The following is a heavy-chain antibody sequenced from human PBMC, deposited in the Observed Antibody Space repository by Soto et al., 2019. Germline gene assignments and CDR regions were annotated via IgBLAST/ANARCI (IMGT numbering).Heavy chain of an antibody. J-gene: IGHJ6*02. V-gene: IGHV4-34*01. D-gene: IGHD2-2*02. CDR3: ARGGLYRYYYYGMDV. CDR2: INHSGST. CDR1: GGSFSGYY. Sequence: SETLSLTCAVYGGSFSGYYWSWIRQPPGKGLEWIGEINHSGSTNYNPSLKSRVTISVDTSKNQFSLKLSSVTAADTAVYYCARGGLYRYYYYGMDVWGQGTTVTV.